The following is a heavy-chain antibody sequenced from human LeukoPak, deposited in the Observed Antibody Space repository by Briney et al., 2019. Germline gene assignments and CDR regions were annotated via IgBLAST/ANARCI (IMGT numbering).Heavy chain of an antibody. D-gene: IGHD1-26*01. CDR2: ISSSSSYI. V-gene: IGHV3-21*01. J-gene: IGHJ4*02. CDR1: GLTFSTYW. Sequence: GGSLRLSCAASGLTFSTYWMHWVRQDPGKGLEWVSSISSSSSYIYYADSVKGRFTISRDNAKNSLYLQMNSLRAEDTAVYYCARALDSGSPGYWGQGTLVTVSS. CDR3: ARALDSGSPGY.